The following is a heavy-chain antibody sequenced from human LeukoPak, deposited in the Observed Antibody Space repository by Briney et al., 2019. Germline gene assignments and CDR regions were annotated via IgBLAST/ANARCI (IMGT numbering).Heavy chain of an antibody. CDR2: IYYSGST. CDR1: GGSISSSSYY. Sequence: SETLSLTCTVSGGSISSSSYYWGWIRQPPGKGLEWIGSIYYSGSTYYNPSLKGRVTISVDTSKNQFSLKLSSVTAADTAVYYCARDTGGATGWFDPWGQGTLVTVSS. CDR3: ARDTGGATGWFDP. V-gene: IGHV4-39*07. J-gene: IGHJ5*02. D-gene: IGHD1-26*01.